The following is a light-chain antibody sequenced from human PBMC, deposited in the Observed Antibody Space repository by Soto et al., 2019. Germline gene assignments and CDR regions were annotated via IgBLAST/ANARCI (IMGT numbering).Light chain of an antibody. CDR1: SSDVGGYNY. J-gene: IGLJ1*01. Sequence: QSVLXQPPSASGSPGQSVTISCTGTSSDVGGYNYVSWYQQHPGKAPKLMIYEVSKRPSGVPDRFSGSKSGNTASLTVSGLQAEDEADYYCSSYAGSNNLYVFGTGTKVTVL. V-gene: IGLV2-8*01. CDR3: SSYAGSNNLYV. CDR2: EVS.